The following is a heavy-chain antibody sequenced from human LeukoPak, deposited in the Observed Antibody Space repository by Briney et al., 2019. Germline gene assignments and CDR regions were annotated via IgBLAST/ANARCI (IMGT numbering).Heavy chain of an antibody. V-gene: IGHV3-73*01. D-gene: IGHD3-22*01. Sequence: GGSLRLSCAASGFTFSGSSMHWVRQASGKGLEWVGRIRSKANNYATAYAASVKGRFTISRDDSKNTAYLQMNSLKIEDTAVYYCAKEDYDSSGYYAYYFDYWGQGTLVTVSS. CDR2: IRSKANNYAT. CDR3: AKEDYDSSGYYAYYFDY. CDR1: GFTFSGSS. J-gene: IGHJ4*02.